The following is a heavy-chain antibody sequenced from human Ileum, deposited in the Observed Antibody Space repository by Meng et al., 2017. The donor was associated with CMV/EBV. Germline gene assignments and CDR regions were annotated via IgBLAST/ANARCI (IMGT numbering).Heavy chain of an antibody. Sequence: SCAASVFTFGNYWLHWVRQAPGKGLVWVSRINSDGTATNYADSVKGRFTISRDNAKNTLYLQMDSLRAEDTAIYYCARVPVTTLFDSWGQGTLVTVSS. CDR1: VFTFGNYW. CDR3: ARVPVTTLFDS. V-gene: IGHV3-74*01. CDR2: INSDGTAT. D-gene: IGHD4-17*01. J-gene: IGHJ4*02.